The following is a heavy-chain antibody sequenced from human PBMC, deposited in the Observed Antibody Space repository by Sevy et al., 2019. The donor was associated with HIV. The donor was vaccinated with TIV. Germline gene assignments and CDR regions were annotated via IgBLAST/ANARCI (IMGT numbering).Heavy chain of an antibody. J-gene: IGHJ4*02. Sequence: GGSLRLSCIESGFTLSNYDIHWVRQAAGKGLEWVAFIQYDGSIQYYADSGKGRFTISRDNSKNTLYLQMNSLRPEDTAIYYYAKRGSKSGYALGYWGQGTLVTVSS. V-gene: IGHV3-30*02. D-gene: IGHD5-12*01. CDR2: IQYDGSIQ. CDR1: GFTLSNYD. CDR3: AKRGSKSGYALGY.